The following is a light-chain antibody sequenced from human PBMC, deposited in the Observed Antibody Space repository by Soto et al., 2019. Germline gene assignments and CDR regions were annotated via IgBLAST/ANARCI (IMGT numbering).Light chain of an antibody. CDR1: QSISTY. J-gene: IGKJ1*01. CDR3: QQYNNWPPGT. V-gene: IGKV3-15*01. Sequence: EIVLTQSPGTLSLSPGERATLSCRANQSISTYLAWYQQKPGQAPRLLIYGASTRATGIPVRFSGSGSGTEFTLTISSLQSEDFAVYYCQQYNNWPPGTFGQGTKVEIK. CDR2: GAS.